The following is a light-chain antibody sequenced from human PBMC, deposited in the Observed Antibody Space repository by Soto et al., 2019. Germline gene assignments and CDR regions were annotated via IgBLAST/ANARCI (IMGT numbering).Light chain of an antibody. Sequence: EIVLTQSPVTLSLSPGERATLSCWASQSVSSYLAWYQQKPGQAPRLLIYDASNRATGIPPRFSGSGSGTDFTLTISRLEPEDFAVYYCQQRSSWPLTFGGGTKVEIK. CDR2: DAS. V-gene: IGKV3-11*01. CDR1: QSVSSY. CDR3: QQRSSWPLT. J-gene: IGKJ4*01.